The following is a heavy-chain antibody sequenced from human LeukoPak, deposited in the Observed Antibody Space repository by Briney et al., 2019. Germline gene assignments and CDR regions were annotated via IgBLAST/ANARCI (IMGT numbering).Heavy chain of an antibody. CDR1: GGSISSTGYY. CDR3: ARQVSDYYYYYIDV. Sequence: SETLSLTCTVSGGSISSTGYYWDWIRQPPGKGLEWIGSIYYSETTYYNSSLKSRVTISLDTSKNQFSLSLKSVTAAGTAVYYCARQVSDYYYYYIDVWGKGATVTVSS. J-gene: IGHJ6*03. CDR2: IYYSETT. D-gene: IGHD5/OR15-5a*01. V-gene: IGHV4-39*01.